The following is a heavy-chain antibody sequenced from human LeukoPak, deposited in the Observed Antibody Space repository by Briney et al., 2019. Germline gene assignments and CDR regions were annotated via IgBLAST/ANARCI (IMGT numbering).Heavy chain of an antibody. CDR3: ATKDPPVTTVVTLGYYYYYMDV. Sequence: ASVKVSCKDSGYTFTSYGISWVRQAPGQGLEWMGWISAYNGNTNYAQKFQGRVTITADESTSAAYMELSSLRSEDTAVYYCATKDPPVTTVVTLGYYYYYMDVWGKGTTVTVSS. CDR1: GYTFTSYG. V-gene: IGHV1-18*01. CDR2: ISAYNGNT. J-gene: IGHJ6*03. D-gene: IGHD4-23*01.